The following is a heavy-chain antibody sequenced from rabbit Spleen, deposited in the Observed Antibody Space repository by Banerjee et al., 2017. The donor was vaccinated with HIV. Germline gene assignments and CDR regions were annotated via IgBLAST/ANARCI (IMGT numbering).Heavy chain of an antibody. CDR1: GFSFSSSSW. V-gene: IGHV1S45*01. D-gene: IGHD4-2*01. Sequence: EESGGGLVQPEGSLTLTCTASGFSFSSSSWICWVRQAPGKGLEWIACVYAGSSGTTYYASWAKGRFTVSKASSTTVTLQMTSLTDADTATYFCARGGYGGHIYAMGLWGPGTLVTVS. J-gene: IGHJ4*01. CDR3: ARGGYGGHIYAMGL. CDR2: VYAGSSGTT.